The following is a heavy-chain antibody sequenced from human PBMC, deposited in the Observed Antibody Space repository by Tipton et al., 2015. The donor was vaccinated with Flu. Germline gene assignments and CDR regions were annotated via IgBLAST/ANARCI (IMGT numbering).Heavy chain of an antibody. CDR3: ARGPTVVTPVYAFDI. CDR2: IYTSGST. Sequence: TLSLTCTVSGASISSAAYYWSWIRQPAGKGLEWIGRIYTSGSTNYNPSLKSRVSISLDTSKKQFSLELTSVTAADAAVYYCARGPTVVTPVYAFDIWGQGTMVTVSS. D-gene: IGHD4-23*01. J-gene: IGHJ3*02. CDR1: GASISSAAYY. V-gene: IGHV4-61*02.